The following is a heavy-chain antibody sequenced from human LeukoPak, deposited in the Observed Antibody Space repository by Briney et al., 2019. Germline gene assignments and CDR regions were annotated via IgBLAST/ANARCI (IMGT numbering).Heavy chain of an antibody. CDR1: GGSISSYY. D-gene: IGHD6-19*01. J-gene: IGHJ4*02. CDR3: ASGQWLVPFDY. Sequence: PSETLSLTCTVSGGSISSYYWSWIRQPPGKGLEWIGYIYYSGSTNYNPSLKSRVTISVDTSKNQFSLKLSSVTAADTAVYYCASGQWLVPFDYWGQGTLVTVSS. CDR2: IYYSGST. V-gene: IGHV4-59*12.